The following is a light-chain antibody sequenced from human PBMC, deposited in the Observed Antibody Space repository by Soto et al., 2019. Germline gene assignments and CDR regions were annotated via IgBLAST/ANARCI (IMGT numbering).Light chain of an antibody. CDR3: CSSTMSGTLI. CDR1: SGDIGDYNY. Sequence: QSVLTQPASVSGSPGQSITISCVGISGDIGDYNYVSWYQQHPGKVPKVIIYDVSNRPSGVSYRFSGTKSGNTASLTVSGLQAEDEADYYCCSSTMSGTLIFGTGTKVTVL. CDR2: DVS. J-gene: IGLJ1*01. V-gene: IGLV2-14*01.